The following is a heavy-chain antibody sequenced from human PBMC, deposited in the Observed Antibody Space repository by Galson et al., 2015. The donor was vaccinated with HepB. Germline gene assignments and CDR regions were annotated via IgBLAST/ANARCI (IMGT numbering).Heavy chain of an antibody. CDR2: ISYDGSNK. CDR3: AKELVTDYFDY. CDR1: GFTFSSYG. D-gene: IGHD4-23*01. V-gene: IGHV3-30*18. J-gene: IGHJ4*02. Sequence: SLRLSCAASGFTFSSYGMHWVRKAPGKGLEWVAVISYDGSNKYYADSVKGRFAISRDNSKNTLYLQMNSLRAEDTAVYYCAKELVTDYFDYWGQGTLVTVSS.